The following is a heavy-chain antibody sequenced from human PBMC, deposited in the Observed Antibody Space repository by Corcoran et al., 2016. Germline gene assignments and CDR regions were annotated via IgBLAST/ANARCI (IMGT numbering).Heavy chain of an antibody. CDR3: ALTYYYDGSGYRIRSWFDP. CDR2: INAGNGNT. CDR1: GYTFTSYA. J-gene: IGHJ5*02. Sequence: QVQLVQSGAEVKKPGASVKVSCKASGYTFTSYAMHWVRQAPGQRLEWMGWINAGNGNTKYSQKFQGRVTITRDTSASTAYMELSSLRSEDTAVYYCALTYYYDGSGYRIRSWFDPWGQGTLVTVSS. V-gene: IGHV1-3*01. D-gene: IGHD3-22*01.